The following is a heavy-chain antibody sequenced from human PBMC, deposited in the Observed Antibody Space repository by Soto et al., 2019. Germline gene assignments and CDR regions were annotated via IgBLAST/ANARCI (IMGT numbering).Heavy chain of an antibody. J-gene: IGHJ4*02. CDR2: IIPIFGTA. V-gene: IGHV1-69*13. CDR1: GGTFSSYA. D-gene: IGHD3-22*01. CDR3: ARDYYDSSGYHYYFDY. Sequence: SVKVSCKASGGTFSSYAISWVRQAPGQGLEWMGGIIPIFGTANYAQKFQGRVTITADESTSTAYMELSSLRSEDTAVYYCARDYYDSSGYHYYFDYWGQGTLVTVSS.